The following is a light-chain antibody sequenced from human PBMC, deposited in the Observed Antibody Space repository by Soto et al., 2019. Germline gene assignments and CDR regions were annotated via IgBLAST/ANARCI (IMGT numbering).Light chain of an antibody. J-gene: IGKJ1*01. V-gene: IGKV3-20*01. CDR1: QSVSSSY. CDR3: KPYDSSPR. Sequence: EIVLTQSPGTLSLSPGERATRSCRASQSVSSSYLAWHQQKTGQAPRLLIYGASSRATGIPDRFSGSGSGTYFTLTIRRLEPEDFAVYYFKPYDSSPRFGQGTKVEIK. CDR2: GAS.